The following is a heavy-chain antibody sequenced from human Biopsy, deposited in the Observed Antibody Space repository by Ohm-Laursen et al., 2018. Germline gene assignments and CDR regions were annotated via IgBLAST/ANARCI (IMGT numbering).Heavy chain of an antibody. CDR1: GESFNSYY. CDR2: IYHSGRT. D-gene: IGHD3-10*01. Sequence: SDTLSLTCAVSGESFNSYYWSWIRQTPGKGLEWIGEIYHSGRTNYNPSLKSRVTISVDTSKNQFSLNVRSVTAADTAVYYCVRGVDYCGAYRYCALDVWGQGTTVTVSS. J-gene: IGHJ6*02. V-gene: IGHV4-34*01. CDR3: VRGVDYCGAYRYCALDV.